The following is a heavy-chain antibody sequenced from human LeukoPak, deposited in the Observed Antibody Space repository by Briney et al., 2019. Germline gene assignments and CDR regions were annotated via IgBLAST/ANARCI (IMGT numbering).Heavy chain of an antibody. CDR3: ARDSSSWFSLGGDY. D-gene: IGHD6-13*01. Sequence: GGSLRLSCAASGFTFSNYWMSWVRQAPGKGLEWVANIKQDGSEKYYVDFVKGRFTISRDNAKNSLYLQMNSLRAEDTAVYYCARDSSSWFSLGGDYWGQGTLVTVSS. CDR1: GFTFSNYW. V-gene: IGHV3-7*01. J-gene: IGHJ4*02. CDR2: IKQDGSEK.